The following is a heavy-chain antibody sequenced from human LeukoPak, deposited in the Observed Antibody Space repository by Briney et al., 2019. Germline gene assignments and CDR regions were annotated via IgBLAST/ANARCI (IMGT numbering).Heavy chain of an antibody. D-gene: IGHD5-18*01. V-gene: IGHV5-10-1*01. CDR3: ATRGYSYGPFDY. J-gene: IGHJ4*02. CDR2: IDPSDSYT. CDR1: GYSFTSYW. Sequence: GGSLKIPCKGSGYSFTSYWISWVRQMPGKGQEWMGRIDPSDSYTNYSPSFQGHVTISADKSISTAYLQWSSLKASDTAMYYCATRGYSYGPFDYWGQGTLVTVSS.